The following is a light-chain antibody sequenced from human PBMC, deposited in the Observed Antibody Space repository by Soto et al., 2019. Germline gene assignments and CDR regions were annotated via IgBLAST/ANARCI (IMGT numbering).Light chain of an antibody. CDR1: NIGSET. CDR2: DDS. J-gene: IGLJ1*01. V-gene: IGLV3-21*02. CDR3: QVWDSSSDHPFV. Sequence: SYALTQPPSLSLAPGQMARITCGGKNIGSETVHWYQQKPGQAPVVVVYDDSARPSGIPARFSGSNSGNTATLTISRVDAGDEADYYCQVWDSSSDHPFVFGTGTKVTVL.